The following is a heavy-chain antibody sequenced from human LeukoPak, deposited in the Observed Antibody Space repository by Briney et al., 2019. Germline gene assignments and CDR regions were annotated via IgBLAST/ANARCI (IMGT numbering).Heavy chain of an antibody. CDR2: IIPIFGTA. D-gene: IGHD3-10*01. J-gene: IGHJ5*02. Sequence: SVKVSCKASGGTFSSYAISWVRQAPGQGLEWMGGIIPIFGTANYAQKFQGRVTITADESTSTAYMELSSLRSEDTAVYYCARGFPLLRFRGLDTPFDPWGQGTLVTVSS. V-gene: IGHV1-69*13. CDR3: ARGFPLLRFRGLDTPFDP. CDR1: GGTFSSYA.